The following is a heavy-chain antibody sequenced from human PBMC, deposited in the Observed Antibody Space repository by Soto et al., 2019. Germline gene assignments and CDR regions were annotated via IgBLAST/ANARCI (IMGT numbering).Heavy chain of an antibody. D-gene: IGHD1-26*01. CDR3: ARDLFSGSDRDY. J-gene: IGHJ4*02. CDR2: IDPSDSYT. CDR1: GNSFTSYW. V-gene: IGHV5-10-1*01. Sequence: GESLKISCKGYGNSFTSYWISLVRPMPGKGLEWMGRIDPSDSYTNYSPSFQGHVTISADKSISTAYLQWSSLKASDTAMYYCARDLFSGSDRDYWGQGTLVTVSA.